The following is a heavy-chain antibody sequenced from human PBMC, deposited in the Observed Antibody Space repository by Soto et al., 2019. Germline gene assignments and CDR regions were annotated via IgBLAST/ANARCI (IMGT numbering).Heavy chain of an antibody. Sequence: ASVKVSCKASGYTFTGYYIHWVRQAPGQGLEWMGWINPNTGGTNYAQKFRGRVTMTRDTSISTAYMELSRLRSDDTAVYYCARVNVVVVAATREYYFDYWGQGTLVTVSS. CDR2: INPNTGGT. D-gene: IGHD2-15*01. CDR3: ARVNVVVVAATREYYFDY. J-gene: IGHJ4*02. CDR1: GYTFTGYY. V-gene: IGHV1-2*02.